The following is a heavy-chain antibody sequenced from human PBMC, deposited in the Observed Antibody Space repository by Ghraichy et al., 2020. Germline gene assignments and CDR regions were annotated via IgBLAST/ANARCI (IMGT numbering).Heavy chain of an antibody. CDR1: GFRFSDYN. D-gene: IGHD5-24*01. Sequence: GESLRLSCAASGFRFSDYNMNWVRQAPGKGLDWVSHINGRSDSILYADSAKGRFTISRDNAKNLLYLQMNSLRVEDTAVYYCARDLPEGYTNDYWGQGTLVTVSS. CDR2: INGRSDSI. V-gene: IGHV3-48*04. J-gene: IGHJ4*02. CDR3: ARDLPEGYTNDY.